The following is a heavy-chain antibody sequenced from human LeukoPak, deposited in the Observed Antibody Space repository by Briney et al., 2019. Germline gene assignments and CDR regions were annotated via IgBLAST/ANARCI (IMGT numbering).Heavy chain of an antibody. J-gene: IGHJ4*02. CDR3: ARRAVGTFDY. CDR2: IYHSGST. Sequence: SETLSLTCTVSGGSISSGGYYWSWIRQPPGKGLEWIGYIYHSGSTCYNPSLKSRFSISIDTSKNQFSLNLSSVTAADTAVYYCARRAVGTFDYWGQGTLVTVSS. V-gene: IGHV4-30-2*03. CDR1: GGSISSGGYY. D-gene: IGHD6-13*01.